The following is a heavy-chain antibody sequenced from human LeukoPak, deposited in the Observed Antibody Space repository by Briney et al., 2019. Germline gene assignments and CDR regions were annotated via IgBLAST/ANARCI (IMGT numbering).Heavy chain of an antibody. J-gene: IGHJ4*02. CDR1: GFTVRSNY. CDR2: IYSGGTT. CDR3: VKSYGSGSYHFDY. D-gene: IGHD3-10*01. V-gene: IGHV3-53*01. Sequence: TGGSLRLSCAASGFTVRSNYMSWVRQAPGKGLEWVSVIYSGGTTNYADSVKGRFTISRDNSKNTLYLQMNSLRAEDTAVYYCVKSYGSGSYHFDYWGQGTLVTVSS.